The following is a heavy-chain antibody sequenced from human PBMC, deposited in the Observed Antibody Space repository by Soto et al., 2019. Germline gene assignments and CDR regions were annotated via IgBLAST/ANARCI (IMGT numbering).Heavy chain of an antibody. V-gene: IGHV5-51*01. CDR2: IYPGGSDT. D-gene: IGHD6-19*01. J-gene: IGHJ4*02. CDR1: GYSFTNYW. Sequence: GESLKISCKASGYSFTNYWIGWVRQMPGKGLEWMGTIYPGGSDTRYSPSFQGQVTFSVDKSIDTAYLHWTSLKASDTAIYYCAIQHPLDSSAWYNWGQGTLVTV. CDR3: AIQHPLDSSAWYN.